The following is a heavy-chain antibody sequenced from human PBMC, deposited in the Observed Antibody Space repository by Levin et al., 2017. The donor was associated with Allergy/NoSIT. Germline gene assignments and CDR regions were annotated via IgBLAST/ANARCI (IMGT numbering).Heavy chain of an antibody. Sequence: GESLKISCSVSGFTFEIYGMNWVRQAPGKRLEWVSHISASGSPTYYADPVRGRFTISRDNAKQSLYLQITSLIVEDTAVYYCARGLFDFWGQGALVTVSS. J-gene: IGHJ4*02. CDR1: GFTFEIYG. CDR3: ARGLFDF. CDR2: ISASGSPT. D-gene: IGHD5-12*01. V-gene: IGHV3-48*04.